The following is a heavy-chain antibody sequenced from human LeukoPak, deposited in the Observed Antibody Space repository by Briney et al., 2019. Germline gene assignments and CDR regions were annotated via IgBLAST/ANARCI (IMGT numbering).Heavy chain of an antibody. J-gene: IGHJ4*02. CDR1: GFTFSSYA. CDR2: ISYDGSNK. V-gene: IGHV3-30-3*01. CDR3: AKDLSYFDY. Sequence: GGSLRLSCAASGFTFSSYAMHWVRQAPGKGLEWVAVISYDGSNKYYADSVKGRFTISRDNSKNTLYLQMNSLRAEDTAVYYCAKDLSYFDYWGQGTLVTVSS.